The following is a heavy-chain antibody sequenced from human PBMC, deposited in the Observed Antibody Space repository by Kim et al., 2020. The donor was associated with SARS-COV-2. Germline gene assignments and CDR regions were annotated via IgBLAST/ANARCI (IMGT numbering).Heavy chain of an antibody. CDR2: INEAGGDK. CDR3: ARIPRTMVSY. Sequence: GGSLRLSCAASGFSFSSYCMSWVRQGPGKGLEWVSNINEAGGDKYYVDSVKGRFTISRDNAKNSLYLQMNSLRAEDTAIYYCARIPRTMVSYWGQGTLVTVSS. CDR1: GFSFSSYC. J-gene: IGHJ4*02. V-gene: IGHV3-7*01. D-gene: IGHD3-10*01.